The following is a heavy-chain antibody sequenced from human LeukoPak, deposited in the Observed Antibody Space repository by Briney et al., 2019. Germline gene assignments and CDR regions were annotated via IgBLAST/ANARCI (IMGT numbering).Heavy chain of an antibody. CDR2: IKSKTDGGTT. CDR1: GFTFSNAW. J-gene: IGHJ4*02. D-gene: IGHD3-22*01. CDR3: TTGEDYYDSSGYYTHYFDY. Sequence: GGSLRLSCAASGFTFSNAWMSWVRQAPGKGLGWVGRIKSKTDGGTTDYAAPVKGRFTISRDDSKNTLYLQMNSLKTEDTAVYYCTTGEDYYDSSGYYTHYFDYWGQGTLVTVSS. V-gene: IGHV3-15*01.